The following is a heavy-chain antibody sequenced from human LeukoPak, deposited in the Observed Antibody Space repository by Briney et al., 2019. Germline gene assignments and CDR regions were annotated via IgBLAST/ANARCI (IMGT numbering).Heavy chain of an antibody. D-gene: IGHD2-15*01. CDR2: FTGLGGK. J-gene: IGHJ5*02. CDR1: GFTFSTYT. CDR3: AKGDAGGKVDWFDP. Sequence: GGSLRLACTASGFTFSTYTMMWVRQAPGKGLQWLATFTGLGGKYYADSVKGRFSASRDYSTNTLYLQMNSLSAEDTAVYYCAKGDAGGKVDWFDPWGQGTLVTVSS. V-gene: IGHV3-23*01.